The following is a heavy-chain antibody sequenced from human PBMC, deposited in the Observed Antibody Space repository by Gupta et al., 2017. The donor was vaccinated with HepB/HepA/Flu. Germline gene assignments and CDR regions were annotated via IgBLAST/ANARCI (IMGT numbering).Heavy chain of an antibody. Sequence: VQLLLSGARVQTPASSVKVSCQASGATIITYGSNWVRQATGQVLGWMEGTIPFFGTANYERKFQGRVTINADESTTTAYMEVKNLTSADTAIEVCANYDYKKHPRDYYMGGGGNGTTVTVS. J-gene: IGHJ6*03. V-gene: IGHV1-69*01. CDR1: GATIITYG. CDR2: TIPFFGTA. CDR3: ANYDYKKHPRDYYMGG. D-gene: IGHD4-11*01.